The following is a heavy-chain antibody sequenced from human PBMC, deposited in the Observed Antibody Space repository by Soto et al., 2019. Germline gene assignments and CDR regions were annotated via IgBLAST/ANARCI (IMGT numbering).Heavy chain of an antibody. J-gene: IGHJ4*02. Sequence: GGSLRLSCAASGFTFSSYPMTWDRQAPGKGLEWVSAISGSGASTYYVDSVKGRFTISRDNSKNTLYLQMNSLRAEDTAVYYCVYQLLENFDYWGQGTLVTVSS. CDR1: GFTFSSYP. CDR3: VYQLLENFDY. V-gene: IGHV3-23*01. CDR2: ISGSGAST. D-gene: IGHD2-2*01.